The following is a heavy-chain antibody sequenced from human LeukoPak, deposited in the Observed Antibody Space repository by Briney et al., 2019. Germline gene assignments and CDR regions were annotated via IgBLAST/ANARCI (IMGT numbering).Heavy chain of an antibody. J-gene: IGHJ4*02. CDR2: IYYSGST. D-gene: IGHD3-10*01. CDR1: GGSISSSSYY. CDR3: ARGLVYYGSGSYWPTFDY. V-gene: IGHV4-39*07. Sequence: PSETLSLTCTVSGGSISSSSYYWGWIRQPPGKGLEWIGSIYYSGSTYYNPSLKSRVTISVDTSKNQFSLKLSSVTAADTAVYYCARGLVYYGSGSYWPTFDYWGQGTLVTVSS.